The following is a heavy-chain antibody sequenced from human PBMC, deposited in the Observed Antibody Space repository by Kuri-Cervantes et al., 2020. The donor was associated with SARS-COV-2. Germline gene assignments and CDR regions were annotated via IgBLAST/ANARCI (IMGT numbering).Heavy chain of an antibody. CDR1: GFTFSSYW. V-gene: IGHV3-7*01. D-gene: IGHD2-8*01. Sequence: GGSLRLSCAASGFTFSSYWMSWVRQAPGKGLEWVANIKQDGSEKYYVDSVKGRFTISRDNAKNSLYLQINSLRAEDTAVYYCARDPPYCTNGVCYRSYAFDIWGQGTMVTVSS. CDR2: IKQDGSEK. J-gene: IGHJ3*02. CDR3: ARDPPYCTNGVCYRSYAFDI.